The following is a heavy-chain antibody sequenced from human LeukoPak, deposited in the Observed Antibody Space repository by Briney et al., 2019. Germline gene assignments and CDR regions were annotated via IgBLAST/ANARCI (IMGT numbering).Heavy chain of an antibody. J-gene: IGHJ6*03. CDR2: ISSSSSAI. Sequence: PGGSLRLSCAASGFTFSSYSMNWVRQAPGKGLEWVSYISSSSSAIYYADSVKGRFTISRDNSKNTLYLQMNSLRAEDTAVYYCAKRRHYYYMDVWGKGTTVTISS. CDR3: AKRRHYYYMDV. V-gene: IGHV3-48*01. CDR1: GFTFSSYS.